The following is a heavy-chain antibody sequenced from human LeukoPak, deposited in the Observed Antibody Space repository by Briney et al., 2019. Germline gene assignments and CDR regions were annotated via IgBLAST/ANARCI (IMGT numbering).Heavy chain of an antibody. D-gene: IGHD5-12*01. V-gene: IGHV4-39*01. J-gene: IGHJ4*02. Sequence: SETLSLTCTVSGGSISSSSYYWGWIRQPPGKGLEWIGSIYYSGSTYYNPSLKSRVTISVDTSKNQFSLKLSSVTAADTAEYYCARVRFAGYDYDYWGQGTLVTVSS. CDR2: IYYSGST. CDR1: GGSISSSSYY. CDR3: ARVRFAGYDYDY.